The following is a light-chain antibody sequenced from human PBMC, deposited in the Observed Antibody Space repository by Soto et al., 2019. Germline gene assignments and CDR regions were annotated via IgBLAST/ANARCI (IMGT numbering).Light chain of an antibody. J-gene: IGKJ4*01. CDR2: AAS. Sequence: DIQMTQSPSSVSASVGDRVTITCRASQGISSWLALYQQKPGKAPKLLIYAASSLQSVVPSRFSGRGSGTDFTLTISSLKPEDFATYACKQANIFPTTFGGGTKVAIK. V-gene: IGKV1-12*01. CDR1: QGISSW. CDR3: KQANIFPTT.